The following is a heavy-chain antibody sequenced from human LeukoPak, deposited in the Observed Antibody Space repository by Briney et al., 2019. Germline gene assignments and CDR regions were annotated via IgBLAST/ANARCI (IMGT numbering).Heavy chain of an antibody. V-gene: IGHV1-18*01. Sequence: ASVKVSCKASGYTFTSYGISWVRQAPGQGLEWMGWISAYNGNTNYAQKLQGRVTMTTDTSTSTAYMELRSLRSDDTAVYYCARAGYDSSGYYWAPFDYWGQGTLVTVSS. D-gene: IGHD3-22*01. J-gene: IGHJ4*02. CDR1: GYTFTSYG. CDR2: ISAYNGNT. CDR3: ARAGYDSSGYYWAPFDY.